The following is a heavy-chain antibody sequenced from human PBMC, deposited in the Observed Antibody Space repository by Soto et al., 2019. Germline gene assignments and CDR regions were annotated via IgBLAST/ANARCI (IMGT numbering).Heavy chain of an antibody. V-gene: IGHV3-74*01. J-gene: IGHJ6*02. Sequence: PGGSLRLSCAASGFTFSGYLMHWVRQSPGKGLVWVSRINSDGSSTSYADSVKGRFTISRENAKNSLYLQMNSLRAGDTAVYYCARGGYCSGGSCPYYGMDVWGQGTLVTVSS. CDR3: ARGGYCSGGSCPYYGMDV. CDR1: GFTFSGYL. CDR2: INSDGSST. D-gene: IGHD2-15*01.